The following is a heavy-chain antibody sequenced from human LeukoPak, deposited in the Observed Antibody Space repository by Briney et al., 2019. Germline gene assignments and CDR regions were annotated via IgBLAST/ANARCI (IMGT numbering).Heavy chain of an antibody. J-gene: IGHJ6*03. CDR3: ARVPIYPYYYYYMDV. CDR2: MNPNSGNT. Sequence: GASVKVSCKASGYAFTSYDINWVRQATGQGLEWMGWMNPNSGNTGYAQKFQGRVTMTRDTSISTAYMELSRLRSDDTAVYYCARVPIYPYYYYYMDVWGKGTTVTISS. CDR1: GYAFTSYD. D-gene: IGHD5/OR15-5a*01. V-gene: IGHV1-8*01.